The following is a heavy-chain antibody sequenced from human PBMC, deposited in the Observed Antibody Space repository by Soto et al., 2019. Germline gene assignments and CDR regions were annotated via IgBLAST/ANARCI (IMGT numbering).Heavy chain of an antibody. D-gene: IGHD5-18*01. CDR3: ARVDTAMQDYYYGMDV. V-gene: IGHV1-69*06. CDR2: IIPIFGTA. Sequence: SVKVSCKASGGTFSSYAISWVRQAPGQGLEWMGGIIPIFGTANYAQKFQGRVTITADKSTSTAYMVLSSLRSEDTAVYYCARVDTAMQDYYYGMDVWGQGTTVTV. J-gene: IGHJ6*02. CDR1: GGTFSSYA.